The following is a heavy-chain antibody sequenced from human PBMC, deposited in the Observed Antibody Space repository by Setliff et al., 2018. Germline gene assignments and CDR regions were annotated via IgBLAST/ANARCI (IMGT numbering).Heavy chain of an antibody. D-gene: IGHD6-13*01. CDR1: GGSISSSSYY. CDR2: IYYXGST. V-gene: IGHV4-39*07. CDR3: ARVSMYSSSWYYYYYGMDV. Sequence: PSATLSLTCTVSGGSISSSSYYWGWIRQPPGKGLEWIGSIYYXGSTYYNPSLKSRVTXSVDTSKNQFSLKLSSVTAAETAVYYCARVSMYSSSWYYYYYGMDVWGQGTTVTVSS. J-gene: IGHJ6*02.